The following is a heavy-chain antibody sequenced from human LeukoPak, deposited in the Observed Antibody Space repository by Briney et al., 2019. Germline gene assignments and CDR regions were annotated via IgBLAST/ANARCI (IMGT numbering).Heavy chain of an antibody. CDR3: ARVSRIGVVRGLSGWFDP. J-gene: IGHJ5*02. V-gene: IGHV5-51*01. CDR1: GYSFTSYW. CDR2: IYPGDSDT. Sequence: PGESLKISCKGSGYSFTSYWIGWVRQMPGKGLEWMGIIYPGDSDTRYSPSFQGQVTISADKSISTAYLQWSSLKASDTAMYYCARVSRIGVVRGLSGWFDPWGQGTLVTVSS. D-gene: IGHD3-10*01.